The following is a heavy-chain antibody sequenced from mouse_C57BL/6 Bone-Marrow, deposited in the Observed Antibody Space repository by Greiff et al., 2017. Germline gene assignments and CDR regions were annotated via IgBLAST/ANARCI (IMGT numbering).Heavy chain of an antibody. Sequence: VQLQQSGAELVKPGASVKLSCTASGFNIKDYYMHWVKQRPEQGLEWIGRIDPEGGETKYAPKFQGKAPLTADTSSITAYMQLSSLASEDSAVYYCARWAFAYWGQGTLVTVSA. CDR3: ARWAFAY. CDR1: GFNIKDYY. CDR2: IDPEGGET. V-gene: IGHV14-2*01. J-gene: IGHJ3*01.